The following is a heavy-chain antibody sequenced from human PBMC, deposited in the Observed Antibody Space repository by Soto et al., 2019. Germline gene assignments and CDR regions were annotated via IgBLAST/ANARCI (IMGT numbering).Heavy chain of an antibody. Sequence: GGSLRLSCAPSGFTVSSHYMSWVRQAPGKGLEWASVINSGGSTYYADSVKGRFTISRDHSRNTLYLQMNSLRVEDTAVYYCAREVFCSSSSCQVRYGMDVWGQGTTVTVSS. CDR2: INSGGST. V-gene: IGHV3-53*01. D-gene: IGHD2-2*01. CDR1: GFTVSSHY. J-gene: IGHJ6*02. CDR3: AREVFCSSSSCQVRYGMDV.